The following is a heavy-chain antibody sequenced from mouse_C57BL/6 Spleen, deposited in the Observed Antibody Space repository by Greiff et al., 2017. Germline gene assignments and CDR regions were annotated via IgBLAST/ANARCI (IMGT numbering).Heavy chain of an antibody. Sequence: VQLQQSGPELVKPGASVKISCKASGYAFSSSWMNWVKQRPGTGLEWIGRIYPGDGDTNYNGKFKGKATLTADKSSSTAYMQLSSLTSEDSAVYYCARVWGYDFDYWGQGTTLTVSS. CDR3: ARVWGYDFDY. CDR2: IYPGDGDT. V-gene: IGHV1-82*01. CDR1: GYAFSSSW. J-gene: IGHJ2*01. D-gene: IGHD2-2*01.